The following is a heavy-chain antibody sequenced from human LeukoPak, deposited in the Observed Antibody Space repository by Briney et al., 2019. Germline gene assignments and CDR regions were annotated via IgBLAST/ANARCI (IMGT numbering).Heavy chain of an antibody. V-gene: IGHV4-61*02. J-gene: IGHJ3*02. Sequence: PSETLSLTRTVSGGSISSGSYYWSWIRQPAGKGLEWIGRIYTSGSTNYNPSLKSRVTMSVDTSKNQFSLKLSSVTAADTAVYYCARGGRRDAFDIWGQGTMVTVSS. CDR1: GGSISSGSYY. CDR2: IYTSGST. CDR3: ARGGRRDAFDI.